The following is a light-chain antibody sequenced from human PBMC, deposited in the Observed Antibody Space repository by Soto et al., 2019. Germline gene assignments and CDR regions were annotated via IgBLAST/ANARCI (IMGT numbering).Light chain of an antibody. Sequence: VLTQSPGTLSLSPGERATLSCRASQSVSRYLVWYQQKPGQAPRLLIYGASSSVSGIPDRFSGSGSGTDFTLNINRLGPEESAVYYCQQFDTSPYTFGEGTKLEI. V-gene: IGKV3-20*01. CDR2: GAS. J-gene: IGKJ2*01. CDR1: QSVSRY. CDR3: QQFDTSPYT.